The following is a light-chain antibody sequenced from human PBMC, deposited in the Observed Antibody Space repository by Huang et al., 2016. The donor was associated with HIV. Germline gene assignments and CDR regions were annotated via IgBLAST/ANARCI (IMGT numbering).Light chain of an antibody. V-gene: IGKV3-20*01. CDR1: QSVSSNY. J-gene: IGKJ4*01. Sequence: EIVLTQSPGTLSLSPGERATLSCRASQSVSSNYLAWYQQKPGQAPRLLIDGASSRATGIPDRFSVSGSGTDFTLTISRLEPEDFAVYYCQQYGSSLLTFGGGTKVEIK. CDR3: QQYGSSLLT. CDR2: GAS.